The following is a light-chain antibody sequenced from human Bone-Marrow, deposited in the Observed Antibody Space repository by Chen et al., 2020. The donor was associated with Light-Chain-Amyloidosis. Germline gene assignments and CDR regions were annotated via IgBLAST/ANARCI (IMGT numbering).Light chain of an antibody. CDR2: GSS. J-gene: IGKJ4*01. V-gene: IGKV3-20*01. CDR3: QQYGTSPLT. Sequence: EIVLTQSPGPLSLSPGEGANLSCRASQTISSNYLTWYQQKVGQAHRLLIYGSSSRATGIPDRFTGSGSGTDFTLTINRLEPEDFAMYYCQQYGTSPLTFGGGTKVEIK. CDR1: QTISSNY.